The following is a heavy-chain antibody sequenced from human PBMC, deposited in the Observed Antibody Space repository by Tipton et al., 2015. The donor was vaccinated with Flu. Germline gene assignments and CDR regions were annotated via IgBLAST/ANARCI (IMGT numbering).Heavy chain of an antibody. Sequence: SLRLSCAASGFSFSPYGMHWVRQAPGKGLEWVANIKQGGDEKYYVDSVKGRFAISRDNPKKSLYLQMNSLRAEDTAVYYCARTRGGYCTATACFADYFDYWGQGVLVTVSS. J-gene: IGHJ4*02. D-gene: IGHD2-8*02. V-gene: IGHV3-7*01. CDR1: GFSFSPYG. CDR2: IKQGGDEK. CDR3: ARTRGGYCTATACFADYFDY.